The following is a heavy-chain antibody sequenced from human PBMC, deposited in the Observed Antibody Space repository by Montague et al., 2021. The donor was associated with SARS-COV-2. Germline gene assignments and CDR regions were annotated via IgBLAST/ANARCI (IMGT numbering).Heavy chain of an antibody. CDR2: IDWDDDT. J-gene: IGHJ2*01. D-gene: IGHD6-19*01. CDR1: GFWVSTSGLW. CDR3: ARIPEYSSGGGPDWYFDL. V-gene: IGHV2-70*01. Sequence: PALGKPTQTLTLTWTFSGFWVSTSGLWVSWIRQPTGKALEWLALIDWDDDTYYSTSLKTRLAISKDTSKNQVVLTMTDMDPVDTGTYYCARIPEYSSGGGPDWYFDLWGRGTLVTVSS.